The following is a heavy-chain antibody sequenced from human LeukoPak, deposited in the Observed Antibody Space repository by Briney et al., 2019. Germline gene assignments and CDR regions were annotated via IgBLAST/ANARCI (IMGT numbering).Heavy chain of an antibody. J-gene: IGHJ4*02. CDR3: AIGSWDHYDSSGYPHLDY. Sequence: SETLSLTCAVYGGSFSGYYWSWIRQPPGKGLEWIGEINHSGSTNYNPSLKSRVTISVDTSKNQFSLKLSSVTAADTAVYYCAIGSWDHYDSSGYPHLDYWGQGTLVTVSS. V-gene: IGHV4-34*01. CDR2: INHSGST. CDR1: GGSFSGYY. D-gene: IGHD3-22*01.